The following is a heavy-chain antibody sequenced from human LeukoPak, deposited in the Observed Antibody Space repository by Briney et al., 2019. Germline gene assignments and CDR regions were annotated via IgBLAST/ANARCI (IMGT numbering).Heavy chain of an antibody. CDR2: TYYRTKWYN. V-gene: IGHV6-1*01. CDR1: GDSVSRNNAA. D-gene: IGHD5-18*01. CDR3: ARGGYREYNWFDP. J-gene: IGHJ5*02. Sequence: SQTLSLTCAISGDSVSRNNAAWNWIRQSPSRGLEWLGRTYYRTKWYNDYAVSVKSRITIKPDTCKNQFSLQLNTVTAADTGVYYCARGGYREYNWFDPWGQGTLVTVSS.